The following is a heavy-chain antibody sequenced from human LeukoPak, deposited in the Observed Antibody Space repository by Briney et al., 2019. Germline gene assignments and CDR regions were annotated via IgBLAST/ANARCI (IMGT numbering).Heavy chain of an antibody. Sequence: SETLSLTCTVSGGSISSSSYYWGWIRQPPGKGLEWIGSIYYSGSTYYNPSLKSRVTISVDTSKNQFSLKLSSVTAADTAVYYCARDQSPGIYCTNGVCYPGDYWGQGTLVTVSS. V-gene: IGHV4-39*02. CDR2: IYYSGST. CDR1: GGSISSSSYY. D-gene: IGHD2-8*01. CDR3: ARDQSPGIYCTNGVCYPGDY. J-gene: IGHJ4*02.